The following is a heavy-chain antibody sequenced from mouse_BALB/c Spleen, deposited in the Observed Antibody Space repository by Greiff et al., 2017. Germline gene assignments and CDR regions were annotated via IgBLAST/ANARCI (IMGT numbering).Heavy chain of an antibody. J-gene: IGHJ4*01. Sequence: LVESAAELARPGASVKMSCKASGYTFTSYTMHWVKQRPGQGLEWIGYINPSSGYTEYNQKFKDKTTLTADKSSSTAYMQLSSLTSEDSAVYYCARGGNHRRSAMDYWGQGTSVTVSS. V-gene: IGHV1-4*02. CDR2: INPSSGYT. CDR3: ARGGNHRRSAMDY. D-gene: IGHD1-1*02. CDR1: GYTFTSYT.